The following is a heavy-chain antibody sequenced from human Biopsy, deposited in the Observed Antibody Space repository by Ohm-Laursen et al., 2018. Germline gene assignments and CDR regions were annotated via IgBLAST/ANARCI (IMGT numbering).Heavy chain of an antibody. D-gene: IGHD3-22*01. V-gene: IGHV3-74*01. CDR3: AKDQGYYYDRSVYYYFDY. J-gene: IGHJ4*02. Sequence: SLRLSCAASEFIFSRFWMYWVRQAPGRGLVWVSRINSDGSSTNYADAVKGRFTISRDNAKSTVFLQMNSLRAEDTAVYYCAKDQGYYYDRSVYYYFDYWGQGTLVTVSS. CDR1: EFIFSRFW. CDR2: INSDGSST.